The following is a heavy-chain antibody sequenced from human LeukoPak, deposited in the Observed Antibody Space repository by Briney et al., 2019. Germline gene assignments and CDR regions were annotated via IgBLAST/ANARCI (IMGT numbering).Heavy chain of an antibody. V-gene: IGHV1-24*01. CDR3: AAGVAYYDFWSGYLYGMDV. CDR1: GYTLTELS. CDR2: FDPEDGET. D-gene: IGHD3-3*01. J-gene: IGHJ6*02. Sequence: ASVKVSCTVSGYTLTELSMHWVRQAPGKGLEWMGGFDPEDGETIYAQKFQGRVTMTEDTSTDTAYMELSSLRSEDTAVYYCAAGVAYYDFWSGYLYGMDVWGQGTTVTVSS.